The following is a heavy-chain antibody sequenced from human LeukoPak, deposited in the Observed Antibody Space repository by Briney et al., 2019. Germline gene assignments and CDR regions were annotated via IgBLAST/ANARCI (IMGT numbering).Heavy chain of an antibody. D-gene: IGHD1-26*01. CDR3: ARLDPQLRLFDY. J-gene: IGHJ4*02. V-gene: IGHV4-39*01. CDR1: GGSFSGYY. CDR2: IYYSGST. Sequence: SETLSLTCAVYGGSFSGYYWGWIRQPPGKGLEWIGSIYYSGSTYYNPSLKSRVTISVDTSKNQFSLKLSSVTAVDTAVYYCARLDPQLRLFDYWGQGTLVTVSS.